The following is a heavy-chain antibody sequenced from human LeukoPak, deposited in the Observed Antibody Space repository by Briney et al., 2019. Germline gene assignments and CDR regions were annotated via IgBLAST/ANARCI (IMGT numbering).Heavy chain of an antibody. V-gene: IGHV1-2*02. Sequence: ASVKVSCKASGYTFTGYYMHWVRQAPGQGLEGMGWINPNSGGTNYAQEFQGRVTMTRDTSISTAYMELSRLRSDDTAVYYCARDLLPAAITNWFDPWGQGTLVTVSS. J-gene: IGHJ5*02. CDR3: ARDLLPAAITNWFDP. CDR2: INPNSGGT. D-gene: IGHD2-2*01. CDR1: GYTFTGYY.